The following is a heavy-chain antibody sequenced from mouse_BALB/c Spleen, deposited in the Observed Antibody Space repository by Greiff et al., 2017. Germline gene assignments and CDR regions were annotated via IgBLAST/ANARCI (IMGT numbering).Heavy chain of an antibody. V-gene: IGHV1S81*02. D-gene: IGHD2-10*02. CDR3: ARGEYGNYEAMDY. CDR1: GYTFTSYW. Sequence: VQLQQSGAELVKPGASVKLSCKASGYTFTSYWMHWVKQRPGQGLEWIGEINPSNGRTNYNEKFKSKATLTVDKSSSTAYMQLSSLTSEDSAVYYCARGEYGNYEAMDYWGQGTSVTVSS. CDR2: INPSNGRT. J-gene: IGHJ4*01.